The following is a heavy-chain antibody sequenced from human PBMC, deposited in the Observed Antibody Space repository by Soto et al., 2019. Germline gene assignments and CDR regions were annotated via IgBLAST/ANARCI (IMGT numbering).Heavy chain of an antibody. Sequence: PGGSLRLSCVASGFTFSSYDMHWVRQAPGRGLEWVSAIGVAGDPSYPDSVRGRFTVSRENAKNSLYLEVSSLRDGDTAVYYCARSVYAAYSGFDNWGQGTLVTVSS. V-gene: IGHV3-13*05. CDR2: IGVAGDP. CDR1: GFTFSSYD. CDR3: ARSVYAAYSGFDN. J-gene: IGHJ4*02. D-gene: IGHD4-17*01.